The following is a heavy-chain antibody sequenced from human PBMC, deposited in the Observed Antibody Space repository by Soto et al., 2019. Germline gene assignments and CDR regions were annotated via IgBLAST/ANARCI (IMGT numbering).Heavy chain of an antibody. CDR2: ISWNSGSI. D-gene: IGHD6-13*01. J-gene: IGHJ4*02. CDR3: AKDRESIAAANGLDY. V-gene: IGHV3-9*01. Sequence: EVQLVESGGGLVQPGRSLRLSCAASGFTFDDYAMHWVRQAPGKGLEWVSGISWNSGSIGYADSVKGRFTISRDNAKNSLYLQMNRLRAEDTALYYCAKDRESIAAANGLDYWGQGTLVTVSS. CDR1: GFTFDDYA.